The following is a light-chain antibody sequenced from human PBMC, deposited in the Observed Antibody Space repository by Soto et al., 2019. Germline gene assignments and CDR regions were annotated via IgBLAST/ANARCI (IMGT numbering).Light chain of an antibody. V-gene: IGKV1-5*03. J-gene: IGKJ1*01. Sequence: DIRLKLSLSSLSSSVCNRVAITCRASQTISSWLAWYQQKPGKDTKLLIYKASTLKSGVPSRFSGSGSGTEFTLTISSLQPDDFATYYCQHYNSYPEAFGQGTKVDIK. CDR1: QTISSW. CDR3: QHYNSYPEA. CDR2: KAS.